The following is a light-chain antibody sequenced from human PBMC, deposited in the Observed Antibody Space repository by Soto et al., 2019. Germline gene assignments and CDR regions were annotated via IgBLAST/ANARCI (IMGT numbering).Light chain of an antibody. CDR2: LNNDGSH. V-gene: IGLV4-69*01. J-gene: IGLJ2*01. Sequence: QSVLTQPPSASASLVAAVKLTCTLSSGHSSYAIAWHQQQPEKGPRYLMDLNNDGSHTKGDGIPDRFSGSRSGAERYLIISSLQSEDEADYYCQTWGTGFQVFGGGTKLTVL. CDR1: SGHSSYA. CDR3: QTWGTGFQV.